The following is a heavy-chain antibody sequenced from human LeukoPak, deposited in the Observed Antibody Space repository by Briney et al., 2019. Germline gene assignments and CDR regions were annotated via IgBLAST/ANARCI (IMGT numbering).Heavy chain of an antibody. V-gene: IGHV3-23*01. CDR3: AKDPVGTTVNWFGP. CDR2: ISASGGTT. CDR1: GFTFNNYA. D-gene: IGHD4-11*01. Sequence: GGSLRLSCAASGFTFNNYAMSWVRQAPGKGLEWVSGISASGGTTYYVDSVKGRFTISRDNSKNTLHLQMNSLRAEDTAIYYCAKDPVGTTVNWFGPWGQGTLVTVSS. J-gene: IGHJ5*02.